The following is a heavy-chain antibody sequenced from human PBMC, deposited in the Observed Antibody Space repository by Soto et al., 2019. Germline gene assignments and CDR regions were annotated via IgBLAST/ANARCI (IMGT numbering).Heavy chain of an antibody. CDR3: ARGHDSYGFDY. Sequence: GGSLRLSCAASGFTVSSNYMSWVRQAPGKGLEWVSVIYSGGSTYYADSVKGRFTISRDNSKNTLYLQMTSLRAEDTAVYYCARGHDSYGFDYWGQGTLVTVSS. V-gene: IGHV3-53*01. J-gene: IGHJ4*02. CDR1: GFTVSSNY. D-gene: IGHD5-18*01. CDR2: IYSGGST.